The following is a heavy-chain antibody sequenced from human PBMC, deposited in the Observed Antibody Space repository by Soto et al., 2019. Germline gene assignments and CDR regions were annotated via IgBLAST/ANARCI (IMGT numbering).Heavy chain of an antibody. CDR3: ARVPTSIGFYGMDV. CDR1: GYTFTGYY. V-gene: IGHV1-2*04. Sequence: ASVKVSCKASGYTFTGYYMHWVRQAPGQGLEWMGWINPNSGGTNYAQKFQGWVTMTRDTSISTAYTELSRLRSDDTAVYYCARVPTSIGFYGMDVWGQGTTVTVSS. J-gene: IGHJ6*02. D-gene: IGHD2-15*01. CDR2: INPNSGGT.